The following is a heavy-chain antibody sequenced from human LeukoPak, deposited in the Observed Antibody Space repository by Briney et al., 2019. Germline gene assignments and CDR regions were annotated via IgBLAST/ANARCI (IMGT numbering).Heavy chain of an antibody. V-gene: IGHV1-18*01. CDR2: ISAYNGNT. Sequence: ASVKVSCKASGYTFTSYGISWVRQAPGQGLEWMGWISAYNGNTNYAQKLQGRVTMTRDMSTSTVYMELSSLRSEDTAVYYCARESSGTEGMLYYFDYWGQGTLVTVSS. CDR3: ARESSGTEGMLYYFDY. D-gene: IGHD6-19*01. CDR1: GYTFTSYG. J-gene: IGHJ4*02.